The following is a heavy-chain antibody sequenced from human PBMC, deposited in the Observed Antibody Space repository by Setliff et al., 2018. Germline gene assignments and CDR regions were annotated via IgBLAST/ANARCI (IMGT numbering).Heavy chain of an antibody. CDR3: ATEQQRNYYYYGMDV. V-gene: IGHV4-4*07. Sequence: SETLSLTCTVSGGSISPYYWSWIRQPAGKGLECIGRFNSSGSTNYNPSLRGRVTKSVDKPNNPFSLKLNSLTASDTAMYYCATEQQRNYYYYGMDVWGQGTTVTVSS. CDR1: GGSISPYY. CDR2: FNSSGST. J-gene: IGHJ6*02. D-gene: IGHD6-13*01.